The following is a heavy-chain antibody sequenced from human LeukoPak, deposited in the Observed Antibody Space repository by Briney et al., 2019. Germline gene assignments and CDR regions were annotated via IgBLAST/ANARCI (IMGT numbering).Heavy chain of an antibody. J-gene: IGHJ4*02. D-gene: IGHD5-24*01. CDR2: IYYSGST. Sequence: SETLSLTCTVSGGSISSYYWSWIRQPPGKGLEWIGYIYYSGSTNYNPSLKSRVTISVDTSKNQFPLKLSSVTAADTAVYYCARHRGGYNSREIDYWGQGTLVTVSS. V-gene: IGHV4-59*08. CDR1: GGSISSYY. CDR3: ARHRGGYNSREIDY.